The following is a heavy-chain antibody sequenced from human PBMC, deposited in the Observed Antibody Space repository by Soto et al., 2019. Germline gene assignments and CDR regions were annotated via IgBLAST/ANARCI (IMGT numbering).Heavy chain of an antibody. J-gene: IGHJ4*02. D-gene: IGHD2-2*01. CDR3: ARLVVVPAALYYFDY. CDR2: IYYSGST. V-gene: IGHV4-39*01. Sequence: QLQLQESGPGLVKPSETLSLTCTVSGGSISSSSYYWGWIRQPPGKGLEWIGSIYYSGSTYYNPSLNSRVTRTVDKSKNQVSLKLSSVTAAETAVYYCARLVVVPAALYYFDYWRQRTLVTASS. CDR1: GGSISSSSYY.